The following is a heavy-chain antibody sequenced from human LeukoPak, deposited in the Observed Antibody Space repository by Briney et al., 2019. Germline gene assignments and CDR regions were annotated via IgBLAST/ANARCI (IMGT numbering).Heavy chain of an antibody. J-gene: IGHJ4*02. Sequence: AASLQISSTGSRYCFTSNWISWVRQKPGTGLEWMGRIDPGDSYTKYSPSFQGHVTISADKSISTAYLQWSSLKASDTAMYYCARGGYSRNWSPYCFDYWGQGTLVTVSS. CDR2: IDPGDSYT. CDR1: RYCFTSNW. CDR3: ARGGYSRNWSPYCFDY. D-gene: IGHD6-13*01. V-gene: IGHV5-10-1*01.